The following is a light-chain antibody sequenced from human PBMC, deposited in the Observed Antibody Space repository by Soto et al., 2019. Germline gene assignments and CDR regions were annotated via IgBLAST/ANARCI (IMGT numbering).Light chain of an antibody. CDR3: VLYMGLGISV. V-gene: IGLV8-61*01. J-gene: IGLJ2*01. Sequence: QAVVTPEPSFSVYPGGTVTFTCGLSSASVSTNYYPSWYQHTPAQAPRTLIYNTNSRSSGVPDRFSGSILGNKAALTITGAQADDESDYYCVLYMGLGISVFGGGTKLTV. CDR1: SASVSTNYY. CDR2: NTN.